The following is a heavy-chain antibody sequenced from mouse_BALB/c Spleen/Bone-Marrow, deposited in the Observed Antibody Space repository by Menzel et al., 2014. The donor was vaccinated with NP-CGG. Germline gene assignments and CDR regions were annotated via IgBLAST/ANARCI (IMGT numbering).Heavy chain of an antibody. V-gene: IGHV7-3*02. CDR1: GFTFTDYY. D-gene: IGHD1-1*01. Sequence: EVQLQESGGGLVQPGGSLRLSCAISGFTFTDYYMSWVRQPPGKALEWLGFIRNKANGYTTEYSASVKGRFTISRDNSQSILYLQMNTLRAEDSATYYCARDMGLLRFDYWGQGTTLTVSS. J-gene: IGHJ2*01. CDR3: ARDMGLLRFDY. CDR2: IRNKANGYTT.